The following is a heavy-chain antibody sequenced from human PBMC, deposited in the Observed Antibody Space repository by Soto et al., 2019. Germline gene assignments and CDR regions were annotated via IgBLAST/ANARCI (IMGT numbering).Heavy chain of an antibody. Sequence: GGSLRLSCAASGFTFSSYALSWVRQAPGKGLEWVSAISGSGGSTFYADSVKGRFTISRDNSTSTAYMELSSLRSEDTAVYYCARDLSGGWYAASFDYWGQGTLVTVSS. J-gene: IGHJ4*02. V-gene: IGHV3-23*01. CDR1: GFTFSSYA. D-gene: IGHD6-19*01. CDR2: ISGSGGST. CDR3: ARDLSGGWYAASFDY.